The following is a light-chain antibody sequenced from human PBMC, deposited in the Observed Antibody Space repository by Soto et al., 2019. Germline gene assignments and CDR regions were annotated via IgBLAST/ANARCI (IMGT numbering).Light chain of an antibody. J-gene: IGKJ1*01. Sequence: DIQMTQSPSSLSASVGDRVTLTCRASQSISKDLNWYQQKPGKAPILLISDASTLQSDVPSRFSGAVSGTDFTLTITNLQPEDFATYFCQQSYSTPWTFGLGTK. CDR2: DAS. CDR3: QQSYSTPWT. CDR1: QSISKD. V-gene: IGKV1-39*01.